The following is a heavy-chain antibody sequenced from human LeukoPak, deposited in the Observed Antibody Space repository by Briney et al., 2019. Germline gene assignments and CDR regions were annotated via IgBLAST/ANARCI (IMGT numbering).Heavy chain of an antibody. J-gene: IGHJ4*02. CDR1: GHILSSNSAA. V-gene: IGHV6-1*01. CDR3: ARGERYPAHFDY. Sequence: SQTLSLTCALSGHILSSNSAAWHWIRQSPSRGLDLLGRTYYRSKWYNDYAVSVKSRITINPDTSKNQFSLQLNSVTPEDTAVYYCARGERYPAHFDYWGQGTLVTVSS. CDR2: TYYRSKWYN. D-gene: IGHD1-14*01.